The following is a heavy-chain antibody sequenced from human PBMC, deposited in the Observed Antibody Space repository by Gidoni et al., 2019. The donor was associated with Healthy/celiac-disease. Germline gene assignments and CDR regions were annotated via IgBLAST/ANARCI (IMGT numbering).Heavy chain of an antibody. Sequence: EVQLVESGGGLVKPGGSLRLSCAASGFPFSSYSMNWVRQAPGKGLEWVSSISSSSSYIYYADSVKGRFTISRDNAKNSLYLQMNSLRAEDTAVYYCARDLSGEHGFYYFDYWGQGTLVTVSS. CDR1: GFPFSSYS. CDR3: ARDLSGEHGFYYFDY. CDR2: ISSSSSYI. D-gene: IGHD3-3*01. V-gene: IGHV3-21*01. J-gene: IGHJ4*02.